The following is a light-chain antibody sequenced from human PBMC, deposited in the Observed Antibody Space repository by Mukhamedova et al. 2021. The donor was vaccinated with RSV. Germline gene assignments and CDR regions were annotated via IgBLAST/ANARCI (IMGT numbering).Light chain of an antibody. V-gene: IGKV1-39*01. CDR1: QNINSH. CDR3: QQSYSILPIT. CDR2: AAS. Sequence: ASQNINSHLNWYQQKAGRAPKLLLYAASSLRSGVPSRFSGSGSGTDFTLTISNLQPEDFATYYCQQSYSILPITFGQGTRLEIK. J-gene: IGKJ5*01.